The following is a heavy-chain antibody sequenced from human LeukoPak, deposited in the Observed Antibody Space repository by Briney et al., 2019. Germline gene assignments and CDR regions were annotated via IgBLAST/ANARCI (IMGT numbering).Heavy chain of an antibody. V-gene: IGHV3-23*01. CDR3: AKGLTNLGDD. CDR1: GFTFSTYA. J-gene: IGHJ4*02. D-gene: IGHD3-9*01. CDR2: LSGSGSSA. Sequence: QSGGSLRLSCAASGFTFSTYAMSWVRQAPGKGLEWVSGLSGSGSSAYYADSVKGRFTISRDNSKNTLYLQMNSLGPEDTAVYYCAKGLTNLGDDWGQGTLVTVSS.